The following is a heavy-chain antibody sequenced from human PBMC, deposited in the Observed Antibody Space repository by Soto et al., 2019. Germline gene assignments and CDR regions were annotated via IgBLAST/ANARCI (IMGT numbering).Heavy chain of an antibody. CDR2: IDPSDSYT. J-gene: IGHJ5*01. V-gene: IGHV5-10-1*01. Sequence: PGESLKISCKGSGYSFTTYWIIWVRQMPGKGLEWMGRIDPSDSYTNYSPSFEGHVTISADRSTSTAYLQWSSLKASDTAMYYCARRYYYASGAYFDCLGQGTLVTVSS. D-gene: IGHD3-22*01. CDR1: GYSFTTYW. CDR3: ARRYYYASGAYFDC.